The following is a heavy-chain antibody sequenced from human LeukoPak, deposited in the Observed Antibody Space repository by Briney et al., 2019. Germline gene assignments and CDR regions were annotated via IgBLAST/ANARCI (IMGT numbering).Heavy chain of an antibody. CDR1: GGTFNSYA. J-gene: IGHJ6*03. CDR3: ASGSLGDGYGVGDYYQYMDV. V-gene: IGHV1-69*05. CDR2: IMLLFGTA. Sequence: SVKVSCKASGGTFNSYAISWVRQAPGQGLEWMGGIMLLFGTANYAQEFQGRVTFTTDESASTAYMEVSSLRSEDTAVYYCASGSLGDGYGVGDYYQYMDVWGKGTTVTVSS. D-gene: IGHD5-24*01.